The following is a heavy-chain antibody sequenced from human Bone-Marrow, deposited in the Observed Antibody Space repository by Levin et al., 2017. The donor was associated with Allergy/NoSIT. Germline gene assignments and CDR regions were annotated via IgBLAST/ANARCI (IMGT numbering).Heavy chain of an antibody. V-gene: IGHV4-59*08. D-gene: IGHD1-1*01. Sequence: PSETLSLTCTVSGGTTTSYFWSWVRQPPGKGLEWIGYIYFRGSTAYNPSLKSRVTISLESSDNQVSLTLTSVTAADTAVYYCARHGGSLTGTTSFYYYGMDVWGQGTPVTVSS. CDR1: GGTTTSYF. CDR3: ARHGGSLTGTTSFYYYGMDV. J-gene: IGHJ6*02. CDR2: IYFRGST.